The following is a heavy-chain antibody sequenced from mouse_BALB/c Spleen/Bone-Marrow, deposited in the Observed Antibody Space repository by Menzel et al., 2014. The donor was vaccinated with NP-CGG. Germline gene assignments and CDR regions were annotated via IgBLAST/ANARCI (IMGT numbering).Heavy chain of an antibody. Sequence: QQSGAELVKPGASVKMSCKAFGYTFTXYPIEWMKQNHGKSLEWIGDFHPYNDDTKYNEKFKGKAKLTVEKSSSTVYLELSRLTSDDSADYYCARGYGNWYFDVWGAGTTVTVSS. CDR1: GYTFTXYP. V-gene: IGHV1-47*01. CDR2: FHPYNDDT. CDR3: ARGYGNWYFDV. J-gene: IGHJ1*01. D-gene: IGHD2-10*02.